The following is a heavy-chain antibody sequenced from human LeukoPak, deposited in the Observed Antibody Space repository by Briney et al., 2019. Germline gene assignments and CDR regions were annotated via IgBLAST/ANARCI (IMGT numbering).Heavy chain of an antibody. CDR1: GVSISSYY. CDR2: IHTSGST. D-gene: IGHD4-17*01. Sequence: PSETLSLTCTVSGVSISSYYWSWIRQPAGKGLEWIGRIHTSGSTKYNPSLKSRVTMSVDTSKNQFSLKLSSVTAADTAVYYCARRAGEYSHPYDYWGQGTLVTVSS. J-gene: IGHJ4*02. V-gene: IGHV4-4*07. CDR3: ARRAGEYSHPYDY.